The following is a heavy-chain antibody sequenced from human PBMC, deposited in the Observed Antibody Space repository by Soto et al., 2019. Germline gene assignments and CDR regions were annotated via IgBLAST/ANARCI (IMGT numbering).Heavy chain of an antibody. Sequence: GGSLRLSCAASGFTFSSYAMHWVRQAPGKGLEYVSAISSNGGSTYYANSVKGRFTISRDNSKNTLYLQMGSLRAEDMAVYYCARGGAGAEYFQHWGRGTLVTVSS. CDR3: ARGGAGAEYFQH. CDR2: ISSNGGST. J-gene: IGHJ1*01. V-gene: IGHV3-64*01. CDR1: GFTFSSYA.